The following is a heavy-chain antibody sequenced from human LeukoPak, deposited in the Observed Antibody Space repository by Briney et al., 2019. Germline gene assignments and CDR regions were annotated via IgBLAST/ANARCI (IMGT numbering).Heavy chain of an antibody. J-gene: IGHJ5*02. D-gene: IGHD3-9*01. CDR3: ARDVDRRDDP. Sequence: GGSLRLSCAASGFTFSSYGMSWVRQAPGKGLEWVSGISGSGGSTYYADSVKGRFTISRDNAKNLLFLQMNNLRAEDTAVYYCARDVDRRDDPWGQGILVTVSS. V-gene: IGHV3-23*01. CDR2: ISGSGGST. CDR1: GFTFSSYG.